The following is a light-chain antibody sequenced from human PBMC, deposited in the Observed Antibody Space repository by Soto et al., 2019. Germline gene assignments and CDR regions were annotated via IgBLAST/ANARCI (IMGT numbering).Light chain of an antibody. CDR3: CSYAGSYTHV. CDR2: DVT. J-gene: IGLJ1*01. Sequence: HSVLTQPRSLSGSPGQSVTISCTGTSSDVGGYNFVSWYQQYPGKAPKLIIYDVTKGPSGVPDRFSGSKSGNTASLTISGLQTDDEADYYCCSYAGSYTHVFGTGTKVTV. CDR1: SSDVGGYNF. V-gene: IGLV2-11*01.